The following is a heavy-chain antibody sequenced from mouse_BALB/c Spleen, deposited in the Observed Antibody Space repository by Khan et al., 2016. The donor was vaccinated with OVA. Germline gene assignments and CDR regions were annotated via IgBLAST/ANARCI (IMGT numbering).Heavy chain of an antibody. CDR3: ARVYGGDFDY. V-gene: IGHV3-2*02. Sequence: EVQLVESGPGLVKPSPSLSLTCTVTGYSITTDYAWNWIRQFPGNKLEWMGYISYSGNTKYNPSLKSRISITRDTSKNQFFLQLKSVTTEDTARYYCARVYGGDFDYWGQGTTLTVSS. CDR1: GYSITTDYA. J-gene: IGHJ2*01. CDR2: ISYSGNT. D-gene: IGHD1-1*01.